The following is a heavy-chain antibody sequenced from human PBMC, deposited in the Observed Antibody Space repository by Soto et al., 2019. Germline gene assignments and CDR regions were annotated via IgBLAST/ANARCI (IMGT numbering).Heavy chain of an antibody. J-gene: IGHJ6*03. D-gene: IGHD6-6*01. CDR2: IYYSGST. CDR3: ARLVGQLVDMLYYYYYMDV. Sequence: SETLSLTCTVSGGSISSYYWSWIRQPPGKGLEWIGYIYYSGSTNYNPSLKSRVTISVDTSKNQFSLKLSSVTAADTAVYYCARLVGQLVDMLYYYYYMDVWGKGTTVTVSS. V-gene: IGHV4-59*08. CDR1: GGSISSYY.